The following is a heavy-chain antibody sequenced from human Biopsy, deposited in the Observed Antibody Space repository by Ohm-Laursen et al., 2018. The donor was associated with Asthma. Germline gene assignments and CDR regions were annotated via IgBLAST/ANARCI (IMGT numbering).Heavy chain of an antibody. CDR2: INSVFGTT. D-gene: IGHD2-15*01. V-gene: IGHV1-69*01. J-gene: IGHJ4*02. CDR1: GGTFNTYV. CDR3: ARKAGSCVSRTCYSLDF. Sequence: SSVKVSCKSLGGTFNTYVIGWVRQAPGQGLEWMGGINSVFGTTTYPQKFQDRVTITADDSTSTVYMELSSLRSEDTAVYYCARKAGSCVSRTCYSLDFWGQGTLATVSS.